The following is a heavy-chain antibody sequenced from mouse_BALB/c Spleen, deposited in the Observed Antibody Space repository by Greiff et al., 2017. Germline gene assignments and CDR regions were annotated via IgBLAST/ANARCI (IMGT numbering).Heavy chain of an antibody. CDR3: TRVNYYFDY. J-gene: IGHJ2*01. CDR1: GYTFTSYY. Sequence: QVQLQQPGAELVKPGASVKLSCKASGYTFTSYYMYWVKQRPGQGLEWIGGINPSNGGTNFNEKFKSKATLTVDKSSSIAYMQLSSLTSEDSAVYYCTRVNYYFDYWGQGTTLTVSS. D-gene: IGHD1-3*01. CDR2: INPSNGGT. V-gene: IGHV1S81*02.